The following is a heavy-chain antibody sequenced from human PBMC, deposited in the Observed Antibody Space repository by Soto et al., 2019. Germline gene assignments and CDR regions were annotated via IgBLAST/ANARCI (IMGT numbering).Heavy chain of an antibody. CDR1: GSRFTSQT. V-gene: IGHV1-3*01. Sequence: QVQFVQSGAEVKKPGASVRVSCKASGSRFTSQTIHWVRQAPGERPEWMGWIIAASGNTKYSQIFQGRLSITRDTPASIVYMDLTNLRSEDTAVYYSARLRFCGGDTCYPLDIWGQGTSLTVSS. CDR2: IIAASGNT. D-gene: IGHD2-21*02. CDR3: ARLRFCGGDTCYPLDI. J-gene: IGHJ3*02.